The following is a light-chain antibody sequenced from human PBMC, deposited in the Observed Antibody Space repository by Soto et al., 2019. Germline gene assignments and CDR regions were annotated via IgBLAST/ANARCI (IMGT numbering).Light chain of an antibody. V-gene: IGLV2-14*01. CDR3: SSYTSSSTRV. CDR1: SNDVGGYNY. CDR2: DVS. J-gene: IGLJ1*01. Sequence: QSVLTQPASVSGSPGQSITISCTGSSNDVGGYNYVSWYQQHPGKAPKLMIYDVSDRPSGVSNRFSGSKSGNTASLTISGLQAVDEADYYCSSYTSSSTRVFGTGTKLTVL.